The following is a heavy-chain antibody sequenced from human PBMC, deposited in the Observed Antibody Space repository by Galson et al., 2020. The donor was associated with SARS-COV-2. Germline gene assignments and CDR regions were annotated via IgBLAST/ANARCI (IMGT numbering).Heavy chain of an antibody. D-gene: IGHD6-19*01. V-gene: IGHV1-24*01. Sequence: ASVKVSCKVSGYTLTELSMHWVRQAPGKGLEWMGGFDPEDGETIYAQKFQGRVTMTEDTSTDTAYMELSSLRSEDTAVYYCATGGIAVAGTSAFDIWGQGTMVTVSS. CDR1: GYTLTELS. CDR2: FDPEDGET. J-gene: IGHJ3*02. CDR3: ATGGIAVAGTSAFDI.